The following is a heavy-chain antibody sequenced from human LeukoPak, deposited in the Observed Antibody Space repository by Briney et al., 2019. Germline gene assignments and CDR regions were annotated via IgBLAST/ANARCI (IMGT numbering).Heavy chain of an antibody. D-gene: IGHD5-12*01. Sequence: GGSLRLSCAASGFTFSSYAMSWVRQAPGKGLEWVSGISGTGDSTYYADSVKGRFTISRDNSKNTLYLQMNSLRAEDTAIYYCAKYSLSHSGYDYWGQGALVTVSS. J-gene: IGHJ4*02. V-gene: IGHV3-23*01. CDR1: GFTFSSYA. CDR2: ISGTGDST. CDR3: AKYSLSHSGYDY.